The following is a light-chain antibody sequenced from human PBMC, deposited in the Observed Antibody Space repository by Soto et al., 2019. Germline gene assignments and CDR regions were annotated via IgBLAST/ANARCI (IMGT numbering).Light chain of an antibody. CDR2: EVS. CDR1: SSDVGGYNY. CDR3: SSYTSRITLL. J-gene: IGLJ2*01. V-gene: IGLV2-14*01. Sequence: QSVLTQPASVSGSPGQSITISCTGSSSDVGGYNYVSWYQQHPGKAPKLMIYEVSNRPSGVSNRFSGSKSGNTASLTISGLQAEDEADYYCSSYTSRITLLFGGGTKLTVL.